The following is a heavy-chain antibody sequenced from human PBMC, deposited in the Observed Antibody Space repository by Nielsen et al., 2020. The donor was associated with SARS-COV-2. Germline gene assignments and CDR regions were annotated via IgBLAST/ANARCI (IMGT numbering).Heavy chain of an antibody. J-gene: IGHJ4*02. CDR1: GFTFSSYA. Sequence: GESLKISCAASGFTFSSYAMHWVRQAPGKGLEWVAVISYDGSNKYYADSVKGRFTISRDNSKNTLYLQMNSLRAEDTALYYCAKLPHYYGSGADLDHWGQGTLVTVSS. D-gene: IGHD3-10*01. CDR3: AKLPHYYGSGADLDH. CDR2: ISYDGSNK. V-gene: IGHV3-30-3*01.